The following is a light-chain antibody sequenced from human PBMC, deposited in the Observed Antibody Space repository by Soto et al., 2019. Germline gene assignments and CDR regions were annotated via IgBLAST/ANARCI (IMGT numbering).Light chain of an antibody. V-gene: IGKV4-1*01. CDR2: RAS. CDR3: QQHHSAPHN. Sequence: DIVMTQSPDSLAVSLGERATINCKSSQSVLYSPNNKNYLAWYQQKPRQPPKLLVYRASTRESGVPDRFSGRGSGTDFTLTISSLQAEDVAVYYFQQHHSAPHNFGQGTKVEIK. CDR1: QSVLYSPNNKNY. J-gene: IGKJ1*01.